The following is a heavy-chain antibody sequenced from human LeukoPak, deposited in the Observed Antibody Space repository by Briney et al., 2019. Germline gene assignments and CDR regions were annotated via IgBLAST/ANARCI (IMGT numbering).Heavy chain of an antibody. CDR2: INAGNGNT. Sequence: ASVKVSCKASGYTFTNYAMHWVRQAPEQRLEWMAWINAGNGNTKNSQKFQGRLTITRDTSASTAYMELSSLRSEDTAVYYCARQYYYGSGSYWYFDYWGQGTLVTVSS. J-gene: IGHJ4*02. D-gene: IGHD3-10*01. V-gene: IGHV1-3*01. CDR1: GYTFTNYA. CDR3: ARQYYYGSGSYWYFDY.